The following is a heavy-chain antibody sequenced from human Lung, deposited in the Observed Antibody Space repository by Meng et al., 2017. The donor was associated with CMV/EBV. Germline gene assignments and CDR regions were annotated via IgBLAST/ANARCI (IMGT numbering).Heavy chain of an antibody. J-gene: IGHJ4*02. CDR3: ARDNNWGPDY. V-gene: IGHV1-2*02. CDR2: IHPHRGDT. D-gene: IGHD7-27*01. CDR1: GYTFTAHY. Sequence: SXXVSCKASGYTFTAHYFHWVRQAPGQGLEWMGWIHPHRGDTNYAQQFQGRVTLTRDTSINTGYMELTRLTSDDTAVYYCARDNNWGPDYWGQGTLVTGSS.